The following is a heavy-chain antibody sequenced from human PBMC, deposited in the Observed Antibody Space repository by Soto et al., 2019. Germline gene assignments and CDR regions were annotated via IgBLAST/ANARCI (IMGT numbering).Heavy chain of an antibody. D-gene: IGHD2-21*02. CDR3: AKSLVTPSDAFDL. CDR1: GVTFCNYA. J-gene: IGHJ3*01. CDR2: ISDPGTST. Sequence: PWGSLRLSCAASGVTFCNYAMNFVRQSPGKGLEWISSISDPGTSTYYANSVKGRFSMSRDNSKNTLFLQTNRLRADDTAVYFCAKSLVTPSDAFDLWGRGTLVTVSS. V-gene: IGHV3-23*01.